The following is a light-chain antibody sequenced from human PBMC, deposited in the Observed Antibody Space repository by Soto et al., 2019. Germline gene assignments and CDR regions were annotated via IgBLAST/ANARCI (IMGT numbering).Light chain of an antibody. CDR3: QQRSDWPST. CDR1: QSVNIY. CDR2: DTS. Sequence: EIVLTQSPVTLSLSPGERATLSYRASQSVNIYLAWYQQKPGQAPRLLIYDTSSRATGIPARFSGSGSGTDFTLTISSLEPEDFAVYYCQQRSDWPSTFGGGTKVEIK. V-gene: IGKV3-11*01. J-gene: IGKJ4*01.